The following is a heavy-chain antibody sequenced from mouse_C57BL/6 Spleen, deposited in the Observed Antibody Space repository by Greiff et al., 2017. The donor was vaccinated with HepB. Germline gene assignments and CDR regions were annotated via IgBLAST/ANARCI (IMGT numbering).Heavy chain of an antibody. J-gene: IGHJ1*03. CDR1: GYTFTDYN. Sequence: VQLKESGPELVKPGASVKMSCKASGYTFTDYNMHWVKQSHGKRLEWIGYINPNNGCNSYNQKFKGKAKLTVNKYSSTAYMELRSLTSEDSAVYYCARYCGSFYWYFDVWGTGTTVTVSS. V-gene: IGHV1-22*01. CDR3: ARYCGSFYWYFDV. CDR2: INPNNGCN. D-gene: IGHD1-1*01.